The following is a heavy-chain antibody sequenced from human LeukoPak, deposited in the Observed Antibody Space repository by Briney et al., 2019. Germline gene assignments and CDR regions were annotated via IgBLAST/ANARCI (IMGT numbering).Heavy chain of an antibody. Sequence: GGSLRLSCAATGFSVSTNYMNWVRQAPGKGPAWVSVMYSTGTTYYADSVKGRFTVSRDNSKNTLYLQMSSLRAEDTAVYYCAREGYCSTTRCSYFDNWGQGTLVTVSS. D-gene: IGHD2-2*01. CDR2: MYSTGTT. V-gene: IGHV3-53*01. J-gene: IGHJ4*02. CDR1: GFSVSTNY. CDR3: AREGYCSTTRCSYFDN.